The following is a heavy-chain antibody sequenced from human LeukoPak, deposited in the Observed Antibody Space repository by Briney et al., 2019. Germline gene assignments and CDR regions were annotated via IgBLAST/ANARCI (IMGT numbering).Heavy chain of an antibody. V-gene: IGHV4-4*09. D-gene: IGHD6-6*01. CDR2: IYTSGNT. J-gene: IGHJ4*02. CDR1: GGSISSDY. Sequence: SETLSLTCSVSGGSISSDYWNWIRQPPGKGLEWPGYIYTSGNTDYNPSLKSRVTISVDTSKKQFSLKLSSVTAADTAVYYCARAPSPMYSSSAPLDYWGQGTLVIVSS. CDR3: ARAPSPMYSSSAPLDY.